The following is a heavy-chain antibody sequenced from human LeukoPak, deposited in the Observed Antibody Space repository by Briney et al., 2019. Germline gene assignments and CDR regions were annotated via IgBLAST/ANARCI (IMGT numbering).Heavy chain of an antibody. V-gene: IGHV4-39*01. J-gene: IGHJ4*02. CDR2: IYYNGLT. CDR3: ARGIAVAGPFDY. Sequence: SETLSLTCTVSGGSLSTNTYSWGWIRQPPGKGLEWIGTIYYNGLTYYNPSLKSRVTISVDTSKNQFSLKLSSVTAADTAVYYCARGIAVAGPFDYWGQGTLVTVSS. CDR1: GGSLSTNTYS. D-gene: IGHD6-19*01.